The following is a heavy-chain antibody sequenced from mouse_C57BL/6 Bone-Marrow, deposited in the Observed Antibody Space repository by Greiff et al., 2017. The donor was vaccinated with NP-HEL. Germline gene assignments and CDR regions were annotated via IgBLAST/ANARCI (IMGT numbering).Heavy chain of an antibody. V-gene: IGHV1-26*01. J-gene: IGHJ1*03. CDR1: GYTFTDYY. D-gene: IGHD1-1*01. CDR3: APYYYGSSYDYWYFDV. CDR2: INPNNGGT. Sequence: EVQLQQSGPELVKPGASVKISCKASGYTFTDYYMNWVKQSHGKSLEWIGDINPNNGGTSYNQKFKGKATLTVDKSSSTAYMELRSLTSEDSAVYYCAPYYYGSSYDYWYFDVWGTGTTVTVSS.